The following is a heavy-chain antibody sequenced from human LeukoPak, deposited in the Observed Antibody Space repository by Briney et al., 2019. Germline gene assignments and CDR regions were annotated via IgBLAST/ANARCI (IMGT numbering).Heavy chain of an antibody. J-gene: IGHJ4*02. CDR1: GGSVSSGSYY. Sequence: SETLPLTCTVSGGSVSSGSYYWSWIRQPPGKGLEWVGYIYYSGSTNYNPSLKSRVTISVDTSKNQFSLKLSSVTAADTAVYYCARVVVGAIPYYFDYWGQGTLVTVSS. V-gene: IGHV4-61*01. CDR2: IYYSGST. CDR3: ARVVVGAIPYYFDY. D-gene: IGHD1-26*01.